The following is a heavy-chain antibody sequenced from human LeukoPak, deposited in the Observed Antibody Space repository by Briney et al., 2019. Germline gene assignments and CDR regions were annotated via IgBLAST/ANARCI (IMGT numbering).Heavy chain of an antibody. Sequence: GGSLRLSCAASGFTVTSNYMSWVRQAPGKGLEWVSIIYSGGSTYYADSVKGRFTISRDNSKNTLYLQMNSLRAEDTAVYYCARDRWFDPWGQGTLVTVSS. CDR1: GFTVTSNY. CDR2: IYSGGST. CDR3: ARDRWFDP. V-gene: IGHV3-66*01. J-gene: IGHJ5*02.